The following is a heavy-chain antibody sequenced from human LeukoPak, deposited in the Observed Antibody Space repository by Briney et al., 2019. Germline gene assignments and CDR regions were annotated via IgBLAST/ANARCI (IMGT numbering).Heavy chain of an antibody. CDR1: GFTFSSYA. J-gene: IGHJ4*02. Sequence: GGSLRLSCAASGFTFSSYAMSWVRQAPGKGLEWVSAISGSGGSTYYADSVKGRFTISRVNSKNTLYLQMNSLRAEDTAVYYCAKLGYYDSSPGYWGQGTLVTVSS. CDR2: ISGSGGST. V-gene: IGHV3-23*01. D-gene: IGHD3-22*01. CDR3: AKLGYYDSSPGY.